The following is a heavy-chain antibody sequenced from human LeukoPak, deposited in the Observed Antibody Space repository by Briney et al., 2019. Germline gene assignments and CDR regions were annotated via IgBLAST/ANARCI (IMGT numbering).Heavy chain of an antibody. V-gene: IGHV3-30*03. J-gene: IGHJ4*02. CDR2: ISYDGSNK. D-gene: IGHD1-26*01. CDR3: ARAAPFWIVGGSGDFDY. Sequence: PGRSLRLSCAASGFTFSSYGMHWVRQAPGKGLEWVAVISYDGSNKYYADSVKGRFTISRDNSKNTLYLQMNSLRAEDTAVYYCARAAPFWIVGGSGDFDYWGQGTLVTVSS. CDR1: GFTFSSYG.